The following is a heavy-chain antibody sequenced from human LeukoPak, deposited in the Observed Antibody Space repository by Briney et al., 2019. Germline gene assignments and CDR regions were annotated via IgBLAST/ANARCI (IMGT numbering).Heavy chain of an antibody. CDR3: ARGYDSSGYLFQH. CDR2: IGSSSNYI. CDR1: GFTFSRYS. D-gene: IGHD3-22*01. J-gene: IGHJ1*01. Sequence: TGGSLRLSCAASGFTFSRYSMNWVRQASGKGLEWVSSIGSSSNYIYYADSVKGRFTISRDNAKNSLYLQMNSLRAEDTAVYYCARGYDSSGYLFQHWGQGTLVTVSS. V-gene: IGHV3-21*01.